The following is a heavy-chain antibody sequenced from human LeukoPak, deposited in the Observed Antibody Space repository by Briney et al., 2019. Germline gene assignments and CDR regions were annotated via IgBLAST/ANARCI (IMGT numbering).Heavy chain of an antibody. CDR1: GGSISSYY. J-gene: IGHJ2*01. Sequence: SETLSLTCTVSGGSISSYYWSWIRQPPGKGLEWIGYIYYSGSTNYNPSLKSRVTISVDTSKKQISLKLSSVTAADTAVYYCARDYYDSSGYYEFGSYWNFDLWGRGTLVTVSS. V-gene: IGHV4-59*12. CDR2: IYYSGST. D-gene: IGHD3-22*01. CDR3: ARDYYDSSGYYEFGSYWNFDL.